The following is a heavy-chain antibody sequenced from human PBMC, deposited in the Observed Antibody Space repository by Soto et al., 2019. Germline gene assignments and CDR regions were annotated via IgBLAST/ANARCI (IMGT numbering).Heavy chain of an antibody. V-gene: IGHV6-1*01. J-gene: IGHJ6*03. D-gene: IGHD3-16*02. CDR3: AREAGSYRPYYYYYYMDV. Sequence: SQTLSLTCAISGDSVSSNSAAWNWIRQSPSRGLEWLGRTYYRSKWYNDYAVSVKSRITINPDTSKNQFSLQLNSVTPEDTAVYYCAREAGSYRPYYYYYYMDVWGKGTTVTVSS. CDR2: TYYRSKWYN. CDR1: GDSVSSNSAA.